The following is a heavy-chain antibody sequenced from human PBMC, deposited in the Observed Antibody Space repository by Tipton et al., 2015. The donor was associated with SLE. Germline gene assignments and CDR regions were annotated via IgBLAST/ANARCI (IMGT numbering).Heavy chain of an antibody. CDR3: ARDRYAGYDPLYNWFDP. D-gene: IGHD5-12*01. CDR1: GGSINDYY. V-gene: IGHV4-4*07. Sequence: TLSLTCIVSGGSINDYYWGWIRQPAGKGLEWIGHIYTSGTTNYNPSLKSRVTISIDTSKNQFSLKLNSVTAADTAVYYCARDRYAGYDPLYNWFDPWGQGTLVTVSS. CDR2: IYTSGTT. J-gene: IGHJ5*02.